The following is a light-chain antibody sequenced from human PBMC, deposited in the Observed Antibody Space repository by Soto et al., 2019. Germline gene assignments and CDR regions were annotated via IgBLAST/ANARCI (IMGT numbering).Light chain of an antibody. CDR3: QHSYTTVYT. CDR1: QNIINN. J-gene: IGKJ2*01. CDR2: GAS. V-gene: IGKV1-39*01. Sequence: DIQMTQSPSSLSASVGDSVTITCRASQNIINNLNWYQEKPGKAPKLLIFGASSLQSGVPSRFSGSGSGTDFTLTISSLQPEDFATYFCQHSYTTVYTFGPGTNLEVK.